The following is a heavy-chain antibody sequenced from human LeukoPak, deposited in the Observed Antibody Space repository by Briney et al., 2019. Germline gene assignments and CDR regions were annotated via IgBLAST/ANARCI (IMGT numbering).Heavy chain of an antibody. Sequence: SETLSLTCAVYGGSFSGYYWSWIRQPPGKGLEWIGEINHSGSTNYNPSLKSRVTISVDTSKNQFSLKLSSVTAADTAVYYCARFRSGGSFRASLYYYYYYMDVWGKGTTVTVSS. CDR3: ARFRSGGSFRASLYYYYYYMDV. CDR2: INHSGST. J-gene: IGHJ6*03. V-gene: IGHV4-34*01. CDR1: GGSFSGYY. D-gene: IGHD2-15*01.